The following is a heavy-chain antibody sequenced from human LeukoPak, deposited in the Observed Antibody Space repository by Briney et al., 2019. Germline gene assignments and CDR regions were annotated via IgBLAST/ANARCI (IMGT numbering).Heavy chain of an antibody. Sequence: GGSQRLSCAASGFTFSSCGMHWVRQAPGKGLEWVAFIRYDINTKSYAESVRGRFTISRDKSNNTLYLEMNSLRAEDTAVYYCAKVPVPNYYDSSGYYLDYWGQGTLVTVSS. CDR1: GFTFSSCG. CDR3: AKVPVPNYYDSSGYYLDY. V-gene: IGHV3-30*02. D-gene: IGHD3-22*01. J-gene: IGHJ4*02. CDR2: IRYDINTK.